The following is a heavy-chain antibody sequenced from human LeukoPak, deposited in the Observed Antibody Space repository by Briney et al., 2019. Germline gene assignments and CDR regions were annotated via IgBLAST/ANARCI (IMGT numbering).Heavy chain of an antibody. D-gene: IGHD3-10*02. J-gene: IGHJ4*02. CDR3: ATEPGPHDVRAHDY. CDR1: GFAFSSYA. V-gene: IGHV3-23*01. CDR2: ISGSGGSA. Sequence: GGSLRLSCAASGFAFSSYAMSWVRQAPGKGLEWVSAISGSGGSAYYADSVKGRFTISRDNSKNTLYLQMTSLRAEDTAIYYCATEPGPHDVRAHDYWGQGTLVTVSS.